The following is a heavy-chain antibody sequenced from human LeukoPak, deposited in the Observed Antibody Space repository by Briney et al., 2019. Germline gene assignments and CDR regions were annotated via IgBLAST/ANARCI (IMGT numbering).Heavy chain of an antibody. CDR1: GFTFSSYS. V-gene: IGHV3-21*01. CDR2: ISSSSSYI. D-gene: IGHD1-26*01. CDR3: ARDPGGRVGANNWFDP. Sequence: GGSLRLSCAASGFTFSSYSMNWVRQAPGKGLEWVSSISSSSSYIYYADSVKGQFTISRDNAKNSLYLQMNSLRAEDTAVYYCARDPGGRVGANNWFDPWGQGTLVTVSS. J-gene: IGHJ5*02.